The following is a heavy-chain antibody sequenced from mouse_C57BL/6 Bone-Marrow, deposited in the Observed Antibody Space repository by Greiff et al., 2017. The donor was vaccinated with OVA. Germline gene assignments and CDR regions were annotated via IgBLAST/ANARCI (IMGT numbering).Heavy chain of an antibody. CDR1: GYTFTSYW. CDR2: IHPTSGST. V-gene: IGHV1-64*01. J-gene: IGHJ3*01. D-gene: IGHD1-1*01. Sequence: QVQLQQPGAELVKPGASVKLSCKASGYTFTSYWMHWVKQRPGQGLEWIGMIHPTSGSTNYNEKFKSKATLTVAKASSTAYMQLSILSSEDSAVYYCARGGTFITTVEVFAYWGQGTLVTVSA. CDR3: ARGGTFITTVEVFAY.